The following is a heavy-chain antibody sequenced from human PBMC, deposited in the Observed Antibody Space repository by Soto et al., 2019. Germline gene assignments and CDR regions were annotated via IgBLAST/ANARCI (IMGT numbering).Heavy chain of an antibody. CDR2: IWYDGSNK. D-gene: IGHD2-8*01. J-gene: IGHJ4*02. Sequence: QVPLVESGAGVVQPGRSLRLSCAASGFTFSTFGMHWVRQAPGKGLEWVAVIWYDGSNKYYADSVQGRFTISRDNSKNTLYLEMNSLRTEDTAVYYCARARLYTNGYGFDYWGQGTLVTVSS. CDR3: ARARLYTNGYGFDY. CDR1: GFTFSTFG. V-gene: IGHV3-33*01.